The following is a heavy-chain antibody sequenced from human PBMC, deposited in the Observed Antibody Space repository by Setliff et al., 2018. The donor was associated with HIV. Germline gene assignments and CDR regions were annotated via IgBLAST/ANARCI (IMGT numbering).Heavy chain of an antibody. D-gene: IGHD3-10*01. CDR2: INHSGST. V-gene: IGHV4-34*01. CDR3: ARRAGSDYFTRFDY. Sequence: PSETLSLTCAVYGGSFSGYYWSWIRQSPGKGLEWIGEINHSGSTNYNPSLKSRVTILGDTSKNQFPLKLSSVTAADTAVYYCARRAGSDYFTRFDYWGQGTLVTVSS. J-gene: IGHJ4*02. CDR1: GGSFSGYY.